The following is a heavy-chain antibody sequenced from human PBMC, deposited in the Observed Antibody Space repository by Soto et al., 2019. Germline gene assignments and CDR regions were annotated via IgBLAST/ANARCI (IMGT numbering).Heavy chain of an antibody. Sequence: PSETLSLTCTVSGGSVSSGSYYWSWIRQPPGKGLEWIGYIYYSGSTNYNPSLKSRVTISVDTSKNQFSLKLSSVTAADTAVYYCARGGHDFWSGYSTQKYFDYWGQGTLVTVSS. V-gene: IGHV4-61*01. D-gene: IGHD3-3*01. CDR3: ARGGHDFWSGYSTQKYFDY. CDR1: GGSVSSGSYY. J-gene: IGHJ4*02. CDR2: IYYSGST.